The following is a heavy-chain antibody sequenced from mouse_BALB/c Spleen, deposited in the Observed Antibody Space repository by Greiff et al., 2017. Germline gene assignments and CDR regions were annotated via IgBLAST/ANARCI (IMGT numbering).Heavy chain of an antibody. CDR3: ARSGGAGLAY. D-gene: IGHD3-1*01. CDR2: INPSTGYT. Sequence: QVQLQQSGAELAKPGASVKMSCKASGYTFTSYWMHWVKQRPGQGLEWIGYINPSTGYTEYNQKFKDKATLTADKSSSTAYVQLSSLTSEDSAVYCCARSGGAGLAYWGQGTLVTVSA. J-gene: IGHJ3*01. CDR1: GYTFTSYW. V-gene: IGHV1-7*01.